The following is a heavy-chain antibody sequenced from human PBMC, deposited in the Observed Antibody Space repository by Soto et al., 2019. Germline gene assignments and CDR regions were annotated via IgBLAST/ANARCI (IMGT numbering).Heavy chain of an antibody. V-gene: IGHV3-48*03. Sequence: EVQLVEAGGGLVQPGGSLRLSCAASGFTVTNYEMSWVRQAPGKGLEWVSYINGGGTSIKYADSVKGRFTMSRDNASNSLYLQMNSLRDEDTAVYYCARENYGDAFDFWGQGTLVTVSS. CDR3: ARENYGDAFDF. CDR2: INGGGTSI. CDR1: GFTVTNYE. J-gene: IGHJ4*02. D-gene: IGHD4-17*01.